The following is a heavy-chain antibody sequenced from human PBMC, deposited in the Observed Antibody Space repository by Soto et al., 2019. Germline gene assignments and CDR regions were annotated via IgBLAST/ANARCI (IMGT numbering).Heavy chain of an antibody. CDR1: GYRFTSYG. CDR3: ARGGYYDSSGSRNYHYYGMNV. V-gene: IGHV1-18*01. J-gene: IGHJ6*02. Sequence: QAQLVQSGPEVKKPGASVKVSCKASGYRFTSYGISWVRQAPGQGLEWLGWISDYDDNTKYAQTLQGRDSMSTDTSTNPAYMELRSLRSDDTAMYYCARGGYYDSSGSRNYHYYGMNVWGQGTTVTVSS. CDR2: ISDYDDNT. D-gene: IGHD3-22*01.